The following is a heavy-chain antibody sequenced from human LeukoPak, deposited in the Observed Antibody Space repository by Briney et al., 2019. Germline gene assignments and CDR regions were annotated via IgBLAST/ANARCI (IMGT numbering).Heavy chain of an antibody. V-gene: IGHV3-53*05. D-gene: IGHD6-25*01. CDR2: IYSGGST. J-gene: IGHJ4*02. CDR1: GFTVSSNY. Sequence: GGSLGLSCAASGFTVSSNYMSWVRQAPGKGLEWVSVIYSGGSTYYADSVKGRFTISRDTSKNTLYLQMNSLRAEDTAVYYCARAGATDFDYWGQGTLVTVSS. CDR3: ARAGATDFDY.